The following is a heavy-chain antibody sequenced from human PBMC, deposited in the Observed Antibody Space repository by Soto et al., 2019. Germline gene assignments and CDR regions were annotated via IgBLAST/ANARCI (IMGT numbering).Heavy chain of an antibody. CDR2: MYYSGST. V-gene: IGHV4-59*08. J-gene: IGHJ4*02. Sequence: PSETLSLTCTVSGSSISNYYWSWIRQPPGKGLEWIGFMYYSGSTNYTNYYPSLKSRVTISIDASKNQFSLKLSSVTAADTAVYYCARAQGSGFLVSWGQGTLVTVSS. D-gene: IGHD3-10*01. CDR1: GSSISNYY. CDR3: ARAQGSGFLVS.